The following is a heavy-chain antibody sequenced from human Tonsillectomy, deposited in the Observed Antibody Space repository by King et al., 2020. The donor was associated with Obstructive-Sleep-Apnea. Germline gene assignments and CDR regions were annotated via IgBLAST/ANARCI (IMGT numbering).Heavy chain of an antibody. J-gene: IGHJ4*02. Sequence: VQLVESGGALVQPGGSLRLSCAASGFTFSSYWMTWVRQVPGKGLEGVANIKQDGSDKYYVDSVKGRFTVARDNAKNSLYLEMNSLRAEETAVYHCARDIGPGYGCLPDYWGQGTLVTVSS. V-gene: IGHV3-7*01. CDR2: IKQDGSDK. D-gene: IGHD5-12*01. CDR1: GFTFSSYW. CDR3: ARDIGPGYGCLPDY.